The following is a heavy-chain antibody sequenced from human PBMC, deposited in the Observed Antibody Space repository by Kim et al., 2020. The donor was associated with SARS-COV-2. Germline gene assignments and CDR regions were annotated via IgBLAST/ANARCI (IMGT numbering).Heavy chain of an antibody. J-gene: IGHJ4*02. V-gene: IGHV3-30*15. D-gene: IGHD1-26*01. Sequence: ADAVKGRFTISRDNSRNTLDPQMSSLRAEDTAVYYCASPAGWELTAPPHYWGQGTLVTVSS. CDR3: ASPAGWELTAPPHY.